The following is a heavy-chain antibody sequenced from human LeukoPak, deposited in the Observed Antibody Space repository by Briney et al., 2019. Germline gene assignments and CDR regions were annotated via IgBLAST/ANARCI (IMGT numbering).Heavy chain of an antibody. CDR3: ARDRWDNALDI. J-gene: IGHJ3*02. D-gene: IGHD1-26*01. Sequence: PSETLSLTCTVSGGSISSYYWSWIRQPPGKGLEWIGYIYYSGSTNYNPSLKSRVTISVDTSKNQFSLKLSSVTAADTAVYYCARDRWDNALDIWGQGTMVTVSS. V-gene: IGHV4-59*01. CDR2: IYYSGST. CDR1: GGSISSYY.